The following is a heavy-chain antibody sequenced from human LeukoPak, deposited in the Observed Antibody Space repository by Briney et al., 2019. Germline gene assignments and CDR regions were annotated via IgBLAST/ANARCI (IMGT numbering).Heavy chain of an antibody. J-gene: IGHJ4*02. D-gene: IGHD3-10*01. Sequence: VASVTVSFKASGGTFSSYAISWVRQAPGQGLEWMGGIIPIFGTANYAQKFQGRVTITADESTSTAYMELSSLRSEDTAVYYCARDYRLLWFGELHYWGQGTLVTVSS. CDR2: IIPIFGTA. V-gene: IGHV1-69*13. CDR3: ARDYRLLWFGELHY. CDR1: GGTFSSYA.